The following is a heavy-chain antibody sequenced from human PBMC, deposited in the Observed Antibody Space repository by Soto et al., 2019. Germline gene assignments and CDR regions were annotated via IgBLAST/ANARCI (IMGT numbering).Heavy chain of an antibody. D-gene: IGHD4-17*01. J-gene: IGHJ6*02. CDR3: ARDAFDYGGNSAYYCYYYGMDA. CDR1: GGSVSSGSYY. CDR2: IYYSGST. V-gene: IGHV4-61*01. Sequence: LSLTCTVSGGSVSSGSYYWGWIRQPPGKELEWIGYIYYSGSTNYNPALKSRVTISVDTSKNQFSLKLSSVTAADTAVYYCARDAFDYGGNSAYYCYYYGMDAWGQGTTVTVSS.